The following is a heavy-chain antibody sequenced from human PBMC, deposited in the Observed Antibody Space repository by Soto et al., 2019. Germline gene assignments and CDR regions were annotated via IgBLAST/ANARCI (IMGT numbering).Heavy chain of an antibody. V-gene: IGHV4-31*03. D-gene: IGHD3-10*01. Sequence: VQLQESGPGPVKPSQTLPLTCTVSGGSISSGGYYWSWIRQHPGKGLEWIGYIYYSGSTYYNPSLKSRVTISVDTSKNQFSLKLSSVTAADTAVYYCARDPSGSGSYFDYWGQGTLVTVSS. CDR1: GGSISSGGYY. CDR3: ARDPSGSGSYFDY. J-gene: IGHJ4*02. CDR2: IYYSGST.